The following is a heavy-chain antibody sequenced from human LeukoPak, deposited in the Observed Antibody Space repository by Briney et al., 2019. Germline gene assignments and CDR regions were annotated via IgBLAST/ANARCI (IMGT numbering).Heavy chain of an antibody. D-gene: IGHD4-17*01. Sequence: GASVKVSCKVSGYTLTELSMHWVRQAPGKGLEWMGGFDPEDGETIYAQKFQGRVTMTEDTSTDTAYMELSSLRSEDTAVYYCATGPFIDYGDYVLPFDYWGQGTLVTVSS. CDR1: GYTLTELS. J-gene: IGHJ4*02. CDR3: ATGPFIDYGDYVLPFDY. CDR2: FDPEDGET. V-gene: IGHV1-24*01.